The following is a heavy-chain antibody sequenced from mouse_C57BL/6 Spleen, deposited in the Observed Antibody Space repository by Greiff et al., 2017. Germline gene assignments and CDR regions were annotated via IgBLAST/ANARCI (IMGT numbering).Heavy chain of an antibody. CDR1: GYTFTEYT. Sequence: VKLMESGAELVKPGASVQLSCKASGYTFTEYTIHWVKQRSGQGLEWIGWFYPGSGSIKYNEKFKDKATLTADKSSSTVYMELSRLTSEDSAVYFCARHGAYYYGSSSLFDYWGQGTTLTVSS. J-gene: IGHJ2*01. V-gene: IGHV1-62-2*01. CDR3: ARHGAYYYGSSSLFDY. CDR2: FYPGSGSI. D-gene: IGHD1-1*01.